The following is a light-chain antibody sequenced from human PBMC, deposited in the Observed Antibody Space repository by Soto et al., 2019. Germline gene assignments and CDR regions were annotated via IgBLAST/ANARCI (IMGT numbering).Light chain of an antibody. V-gene: IGLV2-14*01. CDR1: SSDVGGYNY. CDR2: DVS. J-gene: IGLJ2*01. CDR3: SSYTSSSTLV. Sequence: QSALTQPASVSGSPGQSITISCTGTSSDVGGYNYVSWYQQHPGKTRKLMIYDVSNRPSGVSNRFSGSKSGNTASLTISGLQDEDEADYYCSSYTSSSTLVFGGGTKLTVL.